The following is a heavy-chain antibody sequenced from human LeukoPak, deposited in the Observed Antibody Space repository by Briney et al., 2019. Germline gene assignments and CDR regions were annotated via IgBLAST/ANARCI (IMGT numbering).Heavy chain of an antibody. CDR3: ARRGIEGFYFDY. CDR1: GFTFSSYD. V-gene: IGHV3-13*01. Sequence: PGGSLRLSCAASGFTFSSYDMHWVRQATGKGLEWVSAIGTAGDTYYPGSVKGRFTISRENAKNSLYLQMNSLRAGDTAVYYCARRGIEGFYFDYWGQGTLVTVSS. J-gene: IGHJ4*02. CDR2: IGTAGDT.